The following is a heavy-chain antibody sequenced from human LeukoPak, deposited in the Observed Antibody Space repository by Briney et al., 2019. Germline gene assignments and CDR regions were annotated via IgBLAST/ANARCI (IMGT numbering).Heavy chain of an antibody. J-gene: IGHJ3*02. V-gene: IGHV1-3*01. CDR3: ATDTLTYYDILTGPSGNAFDI. D-gene: IGHD3-9*01. CDR1: GYTFTSYA. CDR2: INAGNGNT. Sequence: ASVKVSCKASGYTFTSYAMHWVRQAPGQRLEWMGWINAGNGNTKYSQEFQGRVTMTTDTSTSTAYMELRSLRSDDTAVYYCATDTLTYYDILTGPSGNAFDIWGQGTMVTVSS.